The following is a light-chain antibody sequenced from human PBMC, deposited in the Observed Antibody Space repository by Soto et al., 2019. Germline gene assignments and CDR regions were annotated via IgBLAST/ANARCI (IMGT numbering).Light chain of an antibody. Sequence: EIVLTQSPGTLSSSPGEGATLSCRASLGLGSSYLAWYQQKPGHAPRLLIYGASRRATGIPDRFSGSGSGTVFTLTISRLEPEDFAVYYCQQDGGTPYTFGQGTKLEIK. CDR1: LGLGSSY. CDR2: GAS. J-gene: IGKJ2*01. V-gene: IGKV3-20*01. CDR3: QQDGGTPYT.